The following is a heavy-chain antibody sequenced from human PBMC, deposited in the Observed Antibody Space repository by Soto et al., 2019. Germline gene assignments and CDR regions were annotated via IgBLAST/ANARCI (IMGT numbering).Heavy chain of an antibody. CDR3: TREGSAPYYYYGMDA. CDR2: INTHNGNK. D-gene: IGHD3-10*01. V-gene: IGHV1-18*01. CDR1: GSTFTTYG. Sequence: GAAVKLSCQEPGSTFTTYGICWLRQAQRQGLEWLGWINTHNGNKNYAQNLQGRVIMTADTSTNTAYMELRSLRSDDTAIYYCTREGSAPYYYYGMDAWGQGTTVTVSS. J-gene: IGHJ6*02.